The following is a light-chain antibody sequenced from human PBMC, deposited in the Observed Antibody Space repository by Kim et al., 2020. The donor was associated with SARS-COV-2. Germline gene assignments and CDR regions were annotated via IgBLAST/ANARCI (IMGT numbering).Light chain of an antibody. CDR1: QGISSY. CDR3: QQLNSYPRYT. V-gene: IGKV1-9*01. J-gene: IGKJ2*01. CDR2: AAS. Sequence: ASVGDRVTITGRASQGISSYLAWYQQKPGKAPKLLIYAASTLQSGVPSRFSGSGSGTEFTLTISSLQPEDFATYYCQQLNSYPRYTFGQGTKLEI.